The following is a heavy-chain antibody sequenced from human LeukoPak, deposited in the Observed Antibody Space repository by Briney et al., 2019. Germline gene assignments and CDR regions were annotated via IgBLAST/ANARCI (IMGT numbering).Heavy chain of an antibody. D-gene: IGHD6-19*01. CDR1: GFTFSSYS. J-gene: IGHJ6*02. CDR2: ISSSSSTI. Sequence: GGSLRLSCAASGFTFSSYSMNWVRQAPGKGLEWVSYISSSSSTIYYADSVKGRFTISRDNAKNSLYLQMNSLRAEDTAVHYCARGEQWLTPSPHGMDVWGQGTTVTVSS. V-gene: IGHV3-48*01. CDR3: ARGEQWLTPSPHGMDV.